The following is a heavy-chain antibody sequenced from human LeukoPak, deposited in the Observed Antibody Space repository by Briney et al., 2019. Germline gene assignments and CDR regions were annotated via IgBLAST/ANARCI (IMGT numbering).Heavy chain of an antibody. CDR2: ISGSGGST. Sequence: GGSLRLSCAASGFTFSSDAMSWVRQAPGKGLGWVSAISGSGGSTYYADSVKGRFTISRDNSKNTLYLQMNSLRAEDTAVYYCAKDYIRLGIVGAIDYWGQGTLVTVSS. D-gene: IGHD1-26*01. V-gene: IGHV3-23*01. J-gene: IGHJ4*02. CDR1: GFTFSSDA. CDR3: AKDYIRLGIVGAIDY.